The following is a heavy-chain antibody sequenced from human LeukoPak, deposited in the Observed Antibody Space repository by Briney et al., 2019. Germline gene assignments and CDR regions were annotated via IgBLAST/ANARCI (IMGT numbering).Heavy chain of an antibody. V-gene: IGHV1-18*01. CDR3: ARGRDIVVVPAAPSGWFDP. D-gene: IGHD2-2*01. CDR2: ISAYNGNT. CDR1: GYTFTSYG. Sequence: GASVKVSCKASGYTFTSYGISWVRQAPGQGLEWMGWISAYNGNTNYAQRLQGRVTMTTDTSKSTAYMELRSLRSDDTAVYYCARGRDIVVVPAAPSGWFDPWGQGTLVTVSS. J-gene: IGHJ5*02.